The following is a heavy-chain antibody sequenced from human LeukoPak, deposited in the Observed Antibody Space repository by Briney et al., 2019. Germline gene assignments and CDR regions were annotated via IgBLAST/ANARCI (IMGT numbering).Heavy chain of an antibody. J-gene: IGHJ6*03. D-gene: IGHD2-15*01. V-gene: IGHV1-46*01. Sequence: ASVKVSCKASGYTFTSYYMHWVRQAPGQGLEWMGIINPSGGSTSYAQKFQGRVTMTTDTSTSTAYMELRSLRSDDTAVFYCARGYCSGGSCYGVGYFYYYMDVWGKGTTVTVSS. CDR2: INPSGGST. CDR3: ARGYCSGGSCYGVGYFYYYMDV. CDR1: GYTFTSYY.